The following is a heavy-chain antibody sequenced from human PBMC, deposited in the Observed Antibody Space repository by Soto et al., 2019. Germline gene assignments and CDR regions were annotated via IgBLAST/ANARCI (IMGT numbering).Heavy chain of an antibody. CDR2: INHSGST. CDR1: GGSFSGYY. V-gene: IGHV4-34*01. CDR3: ARRWFDFWSGYYKGYNWFDP. J-gene: IGHJ5*02. D-gene: IGHD3-3*01. Sequence: PSETLSFTCAVYGGSFSGYYWSWIRQPPGKGLEWIGEINHSGSTNYNPSLKSRVTISVDTSKNQFSLKLSSVTAADTAVYYCARRWFDFWSGYYKGYNWFDPWGQGTLVTVSS.